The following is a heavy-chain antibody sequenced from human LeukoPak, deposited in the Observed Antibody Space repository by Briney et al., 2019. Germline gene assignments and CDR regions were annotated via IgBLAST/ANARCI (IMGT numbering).Heavy chain of an antibody. CDR1: GYTLTELS. D-gene: IGHD6-19*01. CDR3: ATVVAVAEPLDY. CDR2: FDPEDGET. V-gene: IGHV1-24*01. Sequence: ASVKVSCKVSGYTLTELSMHWARQAPGKGLECMGGFDPEDGETIYAQKFQGRVTMTEDTSTDTAYMELSSLRSEDTAVYYCATVVAVAEPLDYWGQGTLVTVSS. J-gene: IGHJ4*02.